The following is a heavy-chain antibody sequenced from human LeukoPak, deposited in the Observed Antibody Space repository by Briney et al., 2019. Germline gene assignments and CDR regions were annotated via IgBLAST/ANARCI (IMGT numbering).Heavy chain of an antibody. Sequence: GGSLRLSCAASGFTFSSYAMSWVRQAPGKGLEWVAFIRYDGGNQYYADSVKGRFTISRDNSKNTVFLQMNSLRAEDRAVYSCAKLAAIGRNYFDYWGQGTLLTVSS. CDR1: GFTFSSYA. J-gene: IGHJ4*02. D-gene: IGHD6-13*01. V-gene: IGHV3-30*02. CDR3: AKLAAIGRNYFDY. CDR2: IRYDGGNQ.